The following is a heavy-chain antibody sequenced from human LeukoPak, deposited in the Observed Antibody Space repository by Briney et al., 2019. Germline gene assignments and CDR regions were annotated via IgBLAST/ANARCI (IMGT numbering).Heavy chain of an antibody. CDR1: GFTFSSYS. J-gene: IGHJ4*02. V-gene: IGHV3-21*01. D-gene: IGHD2-2*02. CDR2: ISSSSNYR. CDR3: ARTSVAAAISPYYFDY. Sequence: GVLRLSCAASGFTFSSYSMNWVRQAPGKGLEWVSFISSSSNYRYYADSVKGRFTISRDNAKNSLYLQMASLRAEDTAVYYCARTSVAAAISPYYFDYWGQGTLVTVSS.